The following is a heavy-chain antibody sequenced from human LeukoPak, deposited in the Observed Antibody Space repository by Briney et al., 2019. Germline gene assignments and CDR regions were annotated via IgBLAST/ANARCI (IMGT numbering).Heavy chain of an antibody. CDR3: ARPRAGYSYGFLDAFDI. J-gene: IGHJ3*02. CDR2: MNPNSGNT. D-gene: IGHD5-18*01. Sequence: ASVKVSCKASGYTFTSHDINWVRQATGQGLEWMGWMNPNSGNTGYAQKFQGRVTITRNTSISTAYMELSSLRSEDTAVYYCARPRAGYSYGFLDAFDIWGQGTMVTVSS. CDR1: GYTFTSHD. V-gene: IGHV1-8*03.